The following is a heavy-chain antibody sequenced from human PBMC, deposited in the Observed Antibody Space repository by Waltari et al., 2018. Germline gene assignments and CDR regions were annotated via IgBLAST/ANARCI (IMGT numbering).Heavy chain of an antibody. Sequence: QVQLVQSGAEVKKPGASVKVSCQASGYTFTGYYMHWVRKAPGQGLEWMGRINPNSGGTNYAQKFQGRVTITADESTSTAYMELSSLRSEDTAVYYCARVKLIAVAGTHGWYFDLWGRGTLVTVSS. V-gene: IGHV1-2*06. D-gene: IGHD6-19*01. CDR3: ARVKLIAVAGTHGWYFDL. CDR2: INPNSGGT. J-gene: IGHJ2*01. CDR1: GYTFTGYY.